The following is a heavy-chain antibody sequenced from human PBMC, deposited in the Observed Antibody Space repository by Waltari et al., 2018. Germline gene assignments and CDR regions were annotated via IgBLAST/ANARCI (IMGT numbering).Heavy chain of an antibody. V-gene: IGHV4-38-2*01. J-gene: IGHJ4*02. CDR2: IYHSGST. CDR3: ARLSSSSPPLFDY. D-gene: IGHD6-13*01. CDR1: GYSISSGYY. Sequence: QVQLQESGPGLVKPSETLSLTCAVSGYSISSGYYWGWIRQPPGKGLEWIGSIYHSGSTYYNPSLESRVTISVDTSKNQFSLKLSSVTAADTAVYYCARLSSSSPPLFDYWGQGTLVTVSS.